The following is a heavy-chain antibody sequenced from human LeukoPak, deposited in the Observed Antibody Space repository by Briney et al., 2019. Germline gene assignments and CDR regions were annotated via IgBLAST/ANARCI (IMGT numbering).Heavy chain of an antibody. CDR3: ARSTQQQPMLLDI. J-gene: IGHJ3*02. D-gene: IGHD6-13*01. CDR2: IIPIFGTA. Sequence: GASVKVSCKASGGTFSSYAISWVRQAPGQGLEWMGGIIPIFGTANYAQKFQGRVTITADKSTSTAYMELSSLRSEDTAVYYCARSTQQQPMLLDIWGQGTMVTVSS. V-gene: IGHV1-69*06. CDR1: GGTFSSYA.